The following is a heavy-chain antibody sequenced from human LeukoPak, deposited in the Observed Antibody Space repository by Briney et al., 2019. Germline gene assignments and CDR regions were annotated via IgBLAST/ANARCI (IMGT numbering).Heavy chain of an antibody. J-gene: IGHJ4*02. Sequence: SETLSLTCIVSGGSITSDYWSWIRQPPGKGLEWIGYIYYSGSTNYNPSLKSRVTISVDTSKNQFSLKLSSVTAADTAVYYCARDGYNRILDYWGQGTLVTVSS. V-gene: IGHV4-59*01. D-gene: IGHD5-24*01. CDR1: GGSITSDY. CDR3: ARDGYNRILDY. CDR2: IYYSGST.